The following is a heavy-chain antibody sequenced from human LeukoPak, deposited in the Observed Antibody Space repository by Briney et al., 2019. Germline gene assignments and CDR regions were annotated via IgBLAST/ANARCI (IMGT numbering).Heavy chain of an antibody. J-gene: IGHJ5*02. Sequence: ASVKVSCKASGYTFTSYGINWVRQATGQGLEWMGWMNPNSGNTGYAQKFQGRVTMTRNTSISTAYMELSSLRSEDTAVYYCARARYCSSTSCYRVNWFDPWGQGTLVTVSS. CDR3: ARARYCSSTSCYRVNWFDP. CDR2: MNPNSGNT. D-gene: IGHD2-2*02. V-gene: IGHV1-8*02. CDR1: GYTFTSYG.